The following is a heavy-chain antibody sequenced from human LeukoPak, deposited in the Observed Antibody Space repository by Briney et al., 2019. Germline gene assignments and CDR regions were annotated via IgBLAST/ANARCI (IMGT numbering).Heavy chain of an antibody. CDR1: GGSISSYY. CDR3: ARVGATGPFDY. CDR2: IYYSGST. J-gene: IGHJ4*02. V-gene: IGHV4-30-4*01. Sequence: SETLSLTCTVSGGSISSYYWSWIRQPPGKGLEWIGYIYYSGSTYYNPSLKSRVTISVDTSKNQFSLKLSSVTAADTAVYYCARVGATGPFDYWGQGTLVTVSS. D-gene: IGHD1-26*01.